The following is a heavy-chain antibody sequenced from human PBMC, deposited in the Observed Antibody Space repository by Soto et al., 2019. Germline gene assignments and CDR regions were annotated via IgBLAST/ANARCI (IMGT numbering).Heavy chain of an antibody. Sequence: PGGSLRLSCAASGFTFSSYAMSWVHQAPGKGLEWVSGISGSGGTTYYADSVKGRFTISRDNSKNTLYLQMNSLRAEDTAVYYCAKGGGSSSFLGAFDPWGQGTLVTVSS. CDR1: GFTFSSYA. D-gene: IGHD1-26*01. CDR2: ISGSGGTT. V-gene: IGHV3-23*01. CDR3: AKGGGSSSFLGAFDP. J-gene: IGHJ5*02.